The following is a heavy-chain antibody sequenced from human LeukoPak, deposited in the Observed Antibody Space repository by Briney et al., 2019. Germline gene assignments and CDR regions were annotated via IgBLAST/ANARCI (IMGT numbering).Heavy chain of an antibody. V-gene: IGHV4-39*06. D-gene: IGHD3-16*02. CDR3: AREAITFGGVIVPFDY. CDR2: IYYSGST. CDR1: GGSISSSSYY. Sequence: PAETLSLTCSGSGGSISSSSYYWGWVRQPPGKGRGWVVSIYYSGSTYYNPSLKSRVTISVYTSKNQFTQKLSSVKTADTAVYYYAREAITFGGVIVPFDYWGQGTLETDSS. J-gene: IGHJ4*02.